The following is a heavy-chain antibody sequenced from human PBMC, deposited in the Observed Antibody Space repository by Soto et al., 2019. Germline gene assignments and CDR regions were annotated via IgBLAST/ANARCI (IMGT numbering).Heavy chain of an antibody. CDR1: GGSISSYY. V-gene: IGHV4-59*08. CDR2: IYYSGST. Sequence: SETLSLNCTVSGGSISSYYWSWIRQPPGKGLEWIGYIYYSGSTNYSPSLKSRVTISVDTSKNQFSLKLSSVTAADTAVYYCARRYGPGFDYWGQGTLVTVSS. D-gene: IGHD4-17*01. CDR3: ARRYGPGFDY. J-gene: IGHJ4*02.